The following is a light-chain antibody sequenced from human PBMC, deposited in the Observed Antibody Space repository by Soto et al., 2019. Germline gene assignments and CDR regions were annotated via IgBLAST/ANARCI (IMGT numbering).Light chain of an antibody. V-gene: IGLV2-14*01. CDR1: SSDVGGYNY. CDR2: DVS. CDR3: SSYTSSSTYV. J-gene: IGLJ1*01. Sequence: QSVLTQPASVSGSPGQSITISCTGTSSDVGGYNYVSWYQQHPGKAPKLMIYDVSNRPSGVSNRLSGSKSGNTASLTISGLQAEDEADYYCSSYTSSSTYVFGTGTKVPVL.